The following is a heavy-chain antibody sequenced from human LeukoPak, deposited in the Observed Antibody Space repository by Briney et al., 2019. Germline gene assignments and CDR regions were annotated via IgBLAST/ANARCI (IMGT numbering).Heavy chain of an antibody. V-gene: IGHV3-21*01. D-gene: IGHD6-13*01. CDR3: ARDKEGIAAAANY. Sequence: GGSLRFSCAASGFTFSSYRMNWVRQAPGKGLEWVSSISSSSSYIYYADSVKGRFTISRDNGKNSLYLQMNSLRAEDTAVYYCARDKEGIAAAANYWGQGTLVTVSS. CDR2: ISSSSSYI. CDR1: GFTFSSYR. J-gene: IGHJ4*02.